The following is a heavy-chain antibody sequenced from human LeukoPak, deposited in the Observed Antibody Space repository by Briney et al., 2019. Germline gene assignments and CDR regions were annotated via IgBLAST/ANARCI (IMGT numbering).Heavy chain of an antibody. CDR2: IHTSGDT. CDR3: AKGSAAARPYFFDY. Sequence: PGGSLRLSCAASGLTGSHNYASWVRQAPGKGLEWVSAIHTSGDTCYADSVKGRFTISRDNSQKTLFLQMNSLRAEDTAVYYCAKGSAAARPYFFDYWGQGTLVTVSS. D-gene: IGHD6-6*01. CDR1: GLTGSHNY. V-gene: IGHV3-53*01. J-gene: IGHJ4*02.